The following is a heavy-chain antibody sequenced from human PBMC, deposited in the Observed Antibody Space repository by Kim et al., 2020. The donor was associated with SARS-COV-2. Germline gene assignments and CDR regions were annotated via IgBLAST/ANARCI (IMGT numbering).Heavy chain of an antibody. D-gene: IGHD6-13*01. CDR1: GGSISSGGYS. V-gene: IGHV4-30-2*01. Sequence: SETLSLTCAVSGGSISSGGYSWSWIRQPPGKGLEWIGYIYHSGSTYYNPSLKSRVTISVDRSKNKFSLKLSSVTAADTAVYYCARGRSSPAGGYNWFDPWGQGTLVTVSS. CDR3: ARGRSSPAGGYNWFDP. J-gene: IGHJ5*02. CDR2: IYHSGST.